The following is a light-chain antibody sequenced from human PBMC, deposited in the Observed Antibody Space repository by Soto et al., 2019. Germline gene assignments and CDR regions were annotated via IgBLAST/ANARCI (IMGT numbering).Light chain of an antibody. J-gene: IGKJ1*01. V-gene: IGKV3-20*01. Sequence: DIVLTQSKGSLSLSPGARATLPCRASQSVSSSYLAWYQQKPGQAPRLLIYGASSRATGIPDRFSGSGSGTDFTLTISRLEPEDFAVYYCQQYGRTFGQGTKVDI. CDR3: QQYGRT. CDR1: QSVSSSY. CDR2: GAS.